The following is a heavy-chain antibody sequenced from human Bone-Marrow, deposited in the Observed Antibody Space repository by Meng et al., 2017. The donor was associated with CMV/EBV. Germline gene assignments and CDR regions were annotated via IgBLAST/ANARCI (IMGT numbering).Heavy chain of an antibody. J-gene: IGHJ4*02. CDR1: GYTFTTYG. CDR2: ISAYNGNT. CDR3: ARSDYDFWSGYSVY. V-gene: IGHV1-18*01. Sequence: ASVKVSCKASGYTFTTYGISWVRQAPGQGLEWMGWISAYNGNTNYAQNLQGRVTMTTDTSTSTAYMELRSLRSDDTALYYCARSDYDFWSGYSVYWGQGTLVTVSS. D-gene: IGHD3-3*01.